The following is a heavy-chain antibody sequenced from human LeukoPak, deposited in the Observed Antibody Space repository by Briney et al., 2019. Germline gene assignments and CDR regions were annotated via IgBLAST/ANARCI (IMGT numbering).Heavy chain of an antibody. J-gene: IGHJ4*02. CDR3: AKEHAWFGELSYFDY. V-gene: IGHV3-23*01. CDR2: ISGSGTTT. Sequence: GGSLRLSCAASGFTFSSYAMSWVRQAPGKGLEWVSAISGSGTTTHYADSVKGRFTISRDNSKNTLYLQMNSLRAEDTAVYYCAKEHAWFGELSYFDYRGQGTLVTVSS. D-gene: IGHD3-10*01. CDR1: GFTFSSYA.